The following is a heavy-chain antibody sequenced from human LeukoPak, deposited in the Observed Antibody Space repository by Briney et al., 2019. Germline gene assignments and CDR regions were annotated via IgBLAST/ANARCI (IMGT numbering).Heavy chain of an antibody. J-gene: IGHJ3*02. Sequence: GGSLRLSCAVSGFAVSSKYMSWVRQAPEKGLEWVAVLYSSGPTYYADSLKGRVTISRDDSKNTLSLQINGLRVEDTAVYYCAKGGMTSGWKGGVFDIWGQGTLVIVSS. V-gene: IGHV3-66*01. CDR1: GFAVSSKY. CDR3: AKGGMTSGWKGGVFDI. D-gene: IGHD6-19*01. CDR2: LYSSGPT.